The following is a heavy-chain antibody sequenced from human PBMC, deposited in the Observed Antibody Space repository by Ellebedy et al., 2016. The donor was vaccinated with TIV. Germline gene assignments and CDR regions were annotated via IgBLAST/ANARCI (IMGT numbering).Heavy chain of an antibody. Sequence: SETLSLTXAVSGGSISSSNWWSWVRQPPGKGLEWIGEIYHSGSTNYNPSLKSRVTISVDKSKNQFSLKLSSVTAADTAVYYCARVSLRGVIITVFDYWGQGTLVTVSS. CDR1: GGSISSSNW. CDR2: IYHSGST. J-gene: IGHJ4*02. CDR3: ARVSLRGVIITVFDY. D-gene: IGHD3-10*01. V-gene: IGHV4-4*02.